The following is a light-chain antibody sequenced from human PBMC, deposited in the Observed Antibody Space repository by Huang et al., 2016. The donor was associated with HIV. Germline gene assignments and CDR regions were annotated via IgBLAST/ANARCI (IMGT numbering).Light chain of an antibody. CDR3: QQYGSSPIT. CDR2: SAS. CDR1: QSISNNY. V-gene: IGKV3-20*01. Sequence: EIVLTQSPGTLSLSPGERATLSCRASQSISNNYLAWYQQRPGQAPRLLIFSASSRATDIPDRFSGRGSGTDFTLTISRLRPEDFVVYYCQQYGSSPITFGQGTRLEIK. J-gene: IGKJ5*01.